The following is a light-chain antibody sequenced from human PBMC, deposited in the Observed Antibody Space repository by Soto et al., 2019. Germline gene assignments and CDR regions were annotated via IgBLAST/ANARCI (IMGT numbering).Light chain of an antibody. V-gene: IGKV3-20*01. CDR2: GAS. CDR1: QSVSSSY. Sequence: EILLTPSPGTLSLSPGERAPLSCRASQSVSSSYLARYQQKPGQAPRLLIYGASTRATGIPDRFSGSVSGTGFTLTISSLEPEDFAVYYCQQYDSSPPWTFGKGTKLDIK. J-gene: IGKJ1*01. CDR3: QQYDSSPPWT.